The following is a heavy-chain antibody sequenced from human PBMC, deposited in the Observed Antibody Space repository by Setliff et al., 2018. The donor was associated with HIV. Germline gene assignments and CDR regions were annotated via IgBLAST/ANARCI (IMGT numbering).Heavy chain of an antibody. CDR3: TRDTGYILSGYRPHWYVDL. J-gene: IGHJ2*01. Sequence: SETLSLTCTFSGDSISSGNYYWSWIRQPAGKGLEWIGRIYSTGSTNYNPSLKSRVTISSDTSKNLFSLKLTTVTAADAAVYYCTRDTGYILSGYRPHWYVDLWGRGTLVT. V-gene: IGHV4-61*02. D-gene: IGHD3-9*01. CDR2: IYSTGST. CDR1: GDSISSGNYY.